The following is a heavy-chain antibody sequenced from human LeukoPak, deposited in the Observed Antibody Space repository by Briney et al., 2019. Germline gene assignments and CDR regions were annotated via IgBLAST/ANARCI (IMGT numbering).Heavy chain of an antibody. J-gene: IGHJ6*02. D-gene: IGHD2-15*01. V-gene: IGHV4-4*07. CDR2: IYTSGST. CDR3: ARTTYCSGGSCQGSYYYYYYGMDV. CDR1: GGSISSYY. Sequence: SETLSLTCTVSGGSISSYYWSWIRQPAGKGLEWIGRIYTSGSTNYNPSLKSRVTMSVDTSKNQFSLKLSSVTAPDTAVYYCARTTYCSGGSCQGSYYYYYYGMDVWGQGTTVTVSS.